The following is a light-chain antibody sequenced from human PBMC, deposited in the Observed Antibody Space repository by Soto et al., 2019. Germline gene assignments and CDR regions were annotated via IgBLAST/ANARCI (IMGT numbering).Light chain of an antibody. Sequence: QAVVTQSPSASASLGASVKLTCTLNRGHSTYAIAWHQQQPEKGPRYLMKVNSDGSHDKGDGIPDRFSGSSSGAERYLTISSLQSEDEADYYCQTWGTGVVFGGGTKLTVL. CDR3: QTWGTGVV. CDR1: RGHSTYA. J-gene: IGLJ2*01. CDR2: VNSDGSH. V-gene: IGLV4-69*01.